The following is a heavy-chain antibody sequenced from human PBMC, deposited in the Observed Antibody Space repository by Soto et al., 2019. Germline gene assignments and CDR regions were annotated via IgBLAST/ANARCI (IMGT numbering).Heavy chain of an antibody. CDR3: ATEGVYDSSVHYFDY. CDR1: GFPFSKYG. J-gene: IGHJ4*02. D-gene: IGHD3-22*01. V-gene: IGHV3-30-3*01. CDR2: ISHDGSTK. Sequence: GGSLRLSCVASGFPFSKYGMHWVRQAPGKGLEWVASISHDGSTKYYADSVKDRFTISRDNSKNTLYLQMNSLRGEDTAVYYCATEGVYDSSVHYFDYWGQGTLVTVSS.